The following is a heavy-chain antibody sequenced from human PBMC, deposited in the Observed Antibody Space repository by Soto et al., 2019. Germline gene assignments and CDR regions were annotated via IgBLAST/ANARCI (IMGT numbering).Heavy chain of an antibody. J-gene: IGHJ4*02. CDR2: INAGNGNT. Sequence: QVQLVQSGAEEKKPGASLKVSCKDCGYTFTSYAMHWVRQAPGQRLEWMGWINAGNGNTKYSQKLQGRGTITRDTSASTAYMELSSLRSEDTAVYYCARSIVVVTALDYWGQGTLVTVSS. D-gene: IGHD2-21*02. CDR3: ARSIVVVTALDY. CDR1: GYTFTSYA. V-gene: IGHV1-3*05.